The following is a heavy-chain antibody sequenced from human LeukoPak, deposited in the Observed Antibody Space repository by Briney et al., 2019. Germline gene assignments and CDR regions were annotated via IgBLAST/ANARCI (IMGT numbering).Heavy chain of an antibody. Sequence: PGGSLRLSCAASGFTFSNAWMSWVRQAPGKGLEWVSVIHSGGSTLYADSVKGRFTISGHNSKNTLYLQVNSLRAEDTAVYFCARGGSSGNDYSSFDIWGQGTMVTVSS. CDR3: ARGGSSGNDYSSFDI. CDR2: IHSGGST. V-gene: IGHV3-53*04. D-gene: IGHD5-12*01. CDR1: GFTFSNAW. J-gene: IGHJ3*02.